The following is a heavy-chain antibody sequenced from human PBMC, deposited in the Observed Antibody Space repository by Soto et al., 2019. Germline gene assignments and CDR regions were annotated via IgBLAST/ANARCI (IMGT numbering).Heavy chain of an antibody. V-gene: IGHV4-59*01. CDR1: GGSISSYY. CDR3: GRVWSSSSMGYYYYGMDV. CDR2: IYYSGST. Sequence: SETLSLTCTVSGGSISSYYWSWIRQPPGKGLEWIGYIYYSGSTNYNPSLKSRVTISVDTSKNQFSLKLSSVTAADTAVYYCGRVWSSSSMGYYYYGMDVWGQGTTVTVSS. D-gene: IGHD6-6*01. J-gene: IGHJ6*02.